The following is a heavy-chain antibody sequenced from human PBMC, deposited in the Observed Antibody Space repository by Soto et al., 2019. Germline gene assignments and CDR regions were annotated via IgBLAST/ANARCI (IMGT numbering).Heavy chain of an antibody. CDR3: ARGGSRGSSWRKYYFDY. V-gene: IGHV4-34*01. CDR2: INHRGST. J-gene: IGHJ4*02. D-gene: IGHD6-13*01. Sequence: PSETLSLTCAVYGGSFSGYYWSWIRQPPWKGLEWIGEINHRGSTNYNPSLKSRVTISVDTSKNQFSLKLSSVAAADTAVYYCARGGSRGSSWRKYYFDYWGQGTLVTVSS. CDR1: GGSFSGYY.